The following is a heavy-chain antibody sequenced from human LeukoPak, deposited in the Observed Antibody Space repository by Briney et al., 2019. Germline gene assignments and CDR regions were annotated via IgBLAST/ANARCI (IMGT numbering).Heavy chain of an antibody. CDR2: INTDGSST. D-gene: IGHD2-15*01. CDR1: GFTFSRHW. CDR3: AKNIDGSRYSSIDY. Sequence: PGGSLRLSCAASGFTFSRHWMHWVRQAPGKGLVWVSRINTDGSSTNYADSVKGRFTISRDNSENTLFLQMNSLRVGDTAVYYCAKNIDGSRYSSIDYWGQGTLVTVSS. V-gene: IGHV3-74*01. J-gene: IGHJ4*02.